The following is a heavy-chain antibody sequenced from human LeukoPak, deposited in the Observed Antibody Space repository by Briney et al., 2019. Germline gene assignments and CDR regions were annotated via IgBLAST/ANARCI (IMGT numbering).Heavy chain of an antibody. CDR1: GITFSSYW. CDR3: ARDFRNAGDY. V-gene: IGHV3-7*01. CDR2: INQDGSEK. D-gene: IGHD1-14*01. Sequence: GGSLRLYCAASGITFSSYWINWVRQAPGKGLEWVAVINQDGSEKYYVDSVKGRFTISRDNAKNSLYLQMNSLRAEDTAVYYCARDFRNAGDYWGQGTLVTVSS. J-gene: IGHJ4*02.